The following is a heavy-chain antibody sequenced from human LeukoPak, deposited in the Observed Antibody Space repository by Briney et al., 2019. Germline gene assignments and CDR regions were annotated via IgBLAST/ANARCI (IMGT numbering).Heavy chain of an antibody. V-gene: IGHV3-23*01. CDR3: AKDWGYGSGTYYDG. CDR1: GFTFGSHA. Sequence: GGSLRLSCEASGFTFGSHAMYWVRQAPGKGLEWVAGIFGSGGSPHYADPVKGRFTISRDNSRNTVYLQMNSLRAEDTAVYYCAKDWGYGSGTYYDGWGQGTLVTVSS. D-gene: IGHD3-10*01. CDR2: IFGSGGSP. J-gene: IGHJ4*02.